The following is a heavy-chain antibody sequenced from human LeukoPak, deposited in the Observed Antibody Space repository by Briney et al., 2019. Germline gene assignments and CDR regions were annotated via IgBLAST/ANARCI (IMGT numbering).Heavy chain of an antibody. D-gene: IGHD6-19*01. J-gene: IGHJ4*02. V-gene: IGHV3-53*05. CDR2: IYTGGST. Sequence: PGGSLRLSCAASGFSVSNNYMSWVRQAPGQGLEWVSVIYTGGSTHYADSVKGRFIISRDNSKNTLYLQMNSLRAEDTAVYYCAKDLHIAVAWSFDYWGQGTLVTVSS. CDR3: AKDLHIAVAWSFDY. CDR1: GFSVSNNY.